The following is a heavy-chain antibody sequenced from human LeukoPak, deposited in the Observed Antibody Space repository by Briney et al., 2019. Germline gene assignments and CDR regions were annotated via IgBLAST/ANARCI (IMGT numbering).Heavy chain of an antibody. V-gene: IGHV3-21*01. CDR3: ARERVIAAAGDGFDS. D-gene: IGHD2-21*01. CDR2: ISTSNTFI. J-gene: IGHJ4*02. CDR1: GFMFSRYS. Sequence: GGSLRLSCAASGFMFSRYSMIWVRQAPGKGLEWVSSISTSNTFIYYADSVKGRFTISRDNAKNSLFLQMNGLRDEDTALYYCARERVIAAAGDGFDSWGQGTLVTVSS.